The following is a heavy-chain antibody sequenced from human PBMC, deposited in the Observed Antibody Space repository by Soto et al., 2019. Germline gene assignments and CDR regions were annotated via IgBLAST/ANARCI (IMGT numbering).Heavy chain of an antibody. CDR1: GFTFSSYG. J-gene: IGHJ5*02. D-gene: IGHD4-4*01. CDR2: IWYDGSNK. Sequence: QVQLVESGGGVVQPGRSLRLSCAASGFTFSSYGMHWVRQAPGKGLEWVAVIWYDGSNKYYADSVKGRFTISRDNSKNTLYLQMNSLRAEDTAVYYCASSVYSNRGEGTWGQGTLVTVSS. CDR3: ASSVYSNRGEGT. V-gene: IGHV3-30*19.